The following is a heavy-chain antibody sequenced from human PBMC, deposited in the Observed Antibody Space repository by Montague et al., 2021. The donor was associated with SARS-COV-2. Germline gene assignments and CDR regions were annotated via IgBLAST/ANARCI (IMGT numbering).Heavy chain of an antibody. V-gene: IGHV4-59*08. J-gene: IGHJ4*02. D-gene: IGHD3-16*01. CDR3: ARHKYDYVWGTSSGFFDY. CDR2: IYYSGCT. CDR1: GGSISSYY. Sequence: SETLSLTCTVSGGSISSYYWSWIRQPPGKGLEWIGYIYYSGCTNYNPSLKSRVTISVDTSKNQFSLKLSSVTAADTAVYYCARHKYDYVWGTSSGFFDYWGQGTLVTVSS.